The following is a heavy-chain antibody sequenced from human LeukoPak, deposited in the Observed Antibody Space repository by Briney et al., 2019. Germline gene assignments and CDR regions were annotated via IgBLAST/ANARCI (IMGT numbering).Heavy chain of an antibody. CDR1: RFTFSNYD. D-gene: IGHD2-21*01. J-gene: IGHJ3*02. Sequence: GGSLRLSCAASRFTFSNYDMNWVRQAPGKGVEGGSYISGSGNTIYYAASVKGRFNISRDNAENSLYLQMNSLRAEDTAVYYCARVIPIGVVRRGFDIWGQGTMVTVSP. CDR2: ISGSGNTI. V-gene: IGHV3-48*03. CDR3: ARVIPIGVVRRGFDI.